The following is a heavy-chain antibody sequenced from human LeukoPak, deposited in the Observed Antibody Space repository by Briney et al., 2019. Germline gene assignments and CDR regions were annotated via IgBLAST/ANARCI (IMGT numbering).Heavy chain of an antibody. D-gene: IGHD3-22*01. CDR1: GFTFSDYW. CDR2: MKQDGSEE. J-gene: IGHJ4*02. CDR3: RRHLRGSSGYDTFDY. Sequence: GGSLRLSCAASGFTFSDYWMSWVRQAPGKGLEWVASMKQDGSEEQYVDSVKGRFTISRDNTKNSLYLQMNTLRAEDSAVYFCRRHLRGSSGYDTFDYWSLGTRVTV. V-gene: IGHV3-7*01.